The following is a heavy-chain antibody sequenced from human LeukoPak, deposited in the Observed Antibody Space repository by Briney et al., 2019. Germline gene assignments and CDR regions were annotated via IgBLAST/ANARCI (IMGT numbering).Heavy chain of an antibody. CDR1: GGTFSSYA. CDR3: ARVFGGLQGWFDP. J-gene: IGHJ5*02. D-gene: IGHD5-24*01. V-gene: IGHV1-69*13. Sequence: SVKVSCKASGGTFSSYAISWVRQAPGQGLEWMGGIIPIFGTANYAQKFQGRVTITADESTSTAYMELSSLRSEDTAVYYCARVFGGLQGWFDPWGQGTLVTVSS. CDR2: IIPIFGTA.